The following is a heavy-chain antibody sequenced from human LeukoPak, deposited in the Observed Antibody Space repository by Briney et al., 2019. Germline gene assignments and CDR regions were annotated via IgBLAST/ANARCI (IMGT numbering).Heavy chain of an antibody. CDR1: GFTLSGFW. D-gene: IGHD4-17*01. Sequence: GGSLRLSCAASGFTLSGFWMSWVRQAPGKGLEWVSSISSRSRDVYYADSVKGRFTISRDNTKSSLFLQMDSLRAEDTAVYYCASTIVTTVYPPGWYFDLWGRGTQVTVSS. V-gene: IGHV3-21*06. CDR2: ISSRSRDV. CDR3: ASTIVTTVYPPGWYFDL. J-gene: IGHJ2*01.